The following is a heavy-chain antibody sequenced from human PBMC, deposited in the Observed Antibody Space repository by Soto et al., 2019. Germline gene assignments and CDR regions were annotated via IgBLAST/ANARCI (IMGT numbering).Heavy chain of an antibody. Sequence: DVQLLESGGDLVQPGGSLRLSCAASGFIFSNYAMSWVRQAPRKGLEWVSLIRGSGGPTNYADSVKGRFTVSRDNSKNILLLQMNSLRAEDTAVYYCVKDFRVGYDWTHDWGQGTLVTVFS. V-gene: IGHV3-23*01. CDR2: IRGSGGPT. CDR1: GFIFSNYA. J-gene: IGHJ4*02. D-gene: IGHD5-12*01. CDR3: VKDFRVGYDWTHD.